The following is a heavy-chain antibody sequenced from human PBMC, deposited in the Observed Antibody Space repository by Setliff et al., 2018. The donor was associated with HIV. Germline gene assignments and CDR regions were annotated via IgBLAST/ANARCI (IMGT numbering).Heavy chain of an antibody. CDR3: ASDWESGHGFYI. Sequence: ASVKVSCKASGYTFTNYDLNWVRQASGQGLEWMGWMNPNSGNTGYAQKFQGRLAMTRNTSIDTAYMELSSLTSEDTAVYYCASDWESGHGFYIWGQGTMVTVSS. CDR1: GYTFTNYD. D-gene: IGHD1-26*01. V-gene: IGHV1-8*02. J-gene: IGHJ3*02. CDR2: MNPNSGNT.